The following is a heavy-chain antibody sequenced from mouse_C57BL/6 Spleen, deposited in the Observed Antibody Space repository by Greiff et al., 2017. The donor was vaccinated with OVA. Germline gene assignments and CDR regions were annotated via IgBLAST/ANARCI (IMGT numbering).Heavy chain of an antibody. CDR2: INPYNGGT. D-gene: IGHD1-1*01. CDR3: ARGDGSSYRWYFDV. J-gene: IGHJ1*03. V-gene: IGHV1-19*01. Sequence: EVKLMESGPVLVKPGASVKMSCKASGYTFTDYYMNWVKQSHGKSLEWIGVINPYNGGTSYNQKFKGKATLTVDKSSSTAYMELNSLTSEDSAVYYCARGDGSSYRWYFDVWGTGTTVTVSS. CDR1: GYTFTDYY.